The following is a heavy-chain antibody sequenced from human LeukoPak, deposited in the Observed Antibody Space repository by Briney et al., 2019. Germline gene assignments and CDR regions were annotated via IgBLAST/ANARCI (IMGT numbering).Heavy chain of an antibody. CDR2: INSDGSST. Sequence: GGSLRLSCPASGFTFSSYCMDRVRQAPGKGLVWVSRINSDGSSTTYADSVKGRFTISRDNANNTLYLQINSLRAEDTAVYFCARASSTVPNLLDNWGQGTLVTVCS. D-gene: IGHD4-17*01. CDR1: GFTFSSYC. CDR3: ARASSTVPNLLDN. J-gene: IGHJ4*02. V-gene: IGHV3-74*01.